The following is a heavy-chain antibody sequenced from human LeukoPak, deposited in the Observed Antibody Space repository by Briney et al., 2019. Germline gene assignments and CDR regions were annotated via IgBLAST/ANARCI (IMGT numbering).Heavy chain of an antibody. CDR1: GFTFISYG. D-gene: IGHD5-12*01. Sequence: GGSLRLSCAASGFTFISYGMHWVRQAPGKGLEWVAVASSGVRYKFYGDSVKGRFTISRDNAKNSLYLQMNSLRAEDAAVYYCARGGGYGGFDYWGQGTLVTVSS. J-gene: IGHJ4*02. V-gene: IGHV3-30*03. CDR2: ASSGVRYK. CDR3: ARGGGYGGFDY.